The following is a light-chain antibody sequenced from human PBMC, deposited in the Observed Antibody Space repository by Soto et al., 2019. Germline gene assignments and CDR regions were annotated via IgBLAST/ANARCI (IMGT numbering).Light chain of an antibody. V-gene: IGKV3-20*01. CDR2: GTS. CDR3: QQYGDSPAFT. CDR1: QSISGNY. Sequence: EIVLTQSPGTLSLSPGDRATLSCRSSQSISGNYLAWYQQKTGQSPSLLIYGTSNWATGIPDRFSGSGSGTDFTLTISRLEPEDFAVYYCQQYGDSPAFTFGQETKLEIK. J-gene: IGKJ2*01.